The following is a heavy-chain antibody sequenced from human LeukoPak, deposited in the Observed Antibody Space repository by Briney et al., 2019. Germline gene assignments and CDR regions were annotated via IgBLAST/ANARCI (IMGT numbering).Heavy chain of an antibody. CDR1: GFTFSSYG. J-gene: IGHJ4*02. Sequence: PGRSLRLSCAASGFTFSSYGMHWVRQAPGKGLEGVAVISYDGSNKYYADSVKGRFTISRDNSKNTLYLQMNSLRAEDTAVYYCAKDYEEDIVVVVAASSPDYWGQGTLVTVSS. D-gene: IGHD2-15*01. V-gene: IGHV3-30*18. CDR3: AKDYEEDIVVVVAASSPDY. CDR2: ISYDGSNK.